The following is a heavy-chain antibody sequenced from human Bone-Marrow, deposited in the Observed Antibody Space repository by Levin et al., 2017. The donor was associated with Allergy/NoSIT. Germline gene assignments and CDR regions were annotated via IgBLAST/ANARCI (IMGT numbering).Heavy chain of an antibody. CDR2: IYYTGIT. D-gene: IGHD3-10*01. J-gene: IGHJ5*02. V-gene: IGHV4-30-4*01. CDR3: ASRFGSGSYHNWFDP. Sequence: RSSETLSLTCTVSGGSISSDDHYWSWIRQSPGKGLEWIAYIYYTGITYYNPSFKSRVIMSVDTSKNQFSLKLSSLTAADTALYFCASRFGSGSYHNWFDPWGQGIPVTVSS. CDR1: GGSISSDDHY.